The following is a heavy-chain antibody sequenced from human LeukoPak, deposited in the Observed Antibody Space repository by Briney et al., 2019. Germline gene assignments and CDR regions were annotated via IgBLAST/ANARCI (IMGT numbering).Heavy chain of an antibody. CDR1: GFTFSDHY. CDR2: TRNKANSYTT. CDR3: ARDAHRYYYYYGMDV. J-gene: IGHJ6*02. Sequence: GGSLRLSCAASGFTFSDHYMDWVRQAPGKGLEWVGRTRNKANSYTTEYAASVKGRFTISRDDSKNSLYLQMNSPKTEDTAVYYCARDAHRYYYYYGMDVWGQGTTVTVSS. V-gene: IGHV3-72*01.